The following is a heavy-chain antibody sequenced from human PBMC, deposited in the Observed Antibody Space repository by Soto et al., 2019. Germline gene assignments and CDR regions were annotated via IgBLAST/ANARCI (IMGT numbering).Heavy chain of an antibody. D-gene: IGHD1-26*01. CDR1: GGTFSSYA. CDR3: ATGPSGSYYPRFDY. J-gene: IGHJ4*02. Sequence: ASVKVSCKASGGTFSSYAISWVRQAPGQGLEWMGGITPIFGTANYAQKFQGRVTMTEDASTNTAYMELSSLRSEDTAVYYCATGPSGSYYPRFDYWGQGTLVTVSS. CDR2: ITPIFGTA. V-gene: IGHV1-69*13.